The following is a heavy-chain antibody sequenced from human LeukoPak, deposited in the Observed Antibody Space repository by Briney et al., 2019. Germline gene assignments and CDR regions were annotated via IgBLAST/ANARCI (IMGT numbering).Heavy chain of an antibody. D-gene: IGHD6-19*01. Sequence: SETLSLTCTVSGGSISSGDYYWSWIRQPPGKGLEWIGYIYYSGSTYYNPSLKSRVTISVDTSKNQFSLKLSSVTAADTAVYYCARGSGWAVAYWFDPWGQGTLVTVSS. V-gene: IGHV4-30-4*01. CDR1: GGSISSGDYY. CDR2: IYYSGST. J-gene: IGHJ5*02. CDR3: ARGSGWAVAYWFDP.